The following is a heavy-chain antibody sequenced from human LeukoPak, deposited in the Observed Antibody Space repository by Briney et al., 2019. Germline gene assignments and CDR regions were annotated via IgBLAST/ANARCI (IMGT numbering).Heavy chain of an antibody. Sequence: GGSLRLSCAASGFTFSSCAMSWVRQSPGKGLEWVSAISGSGGSTYYADSVKGRFTISRDNSKNTLYLQMNSPRAEDTAVYYCAKAGPVLRFLEWFDWFDPWGQGTLVTVSS. D-gene: IGHD3-3*01. J-gene: IGHJ5*02. CDR3: AKAGPVLRFLEWFDWFDP. CDR1: GFTFSSCA. CDR2: ISGSGGST. V-gene: IGHV3-23*01.